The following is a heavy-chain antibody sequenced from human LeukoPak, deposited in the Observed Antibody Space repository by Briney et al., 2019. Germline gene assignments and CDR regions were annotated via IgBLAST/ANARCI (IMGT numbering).Heavy chain of an antibody. J-gene: IGHJ3*02. Sequence: GGSLRLSCAACGFTFSSYSMNWVRQAPGKGLEWVSSITTSSSYIYYADSVKGRFTISRDNAKNSLYLQMNSLRAEDTAVYYCARGARGWYHAFDIWGPGTMVTVSS. CDR2: ITTSSSYI. V-gene: IGHV3-21*01. CDR1: GFTFSSYS. CDR3: ARGARGWYHAFDI. D-gene: IGHD6-19*01.